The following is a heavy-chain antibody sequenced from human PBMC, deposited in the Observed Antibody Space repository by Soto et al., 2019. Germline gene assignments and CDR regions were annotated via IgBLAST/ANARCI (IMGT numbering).Heavy chain of an antibody. CDR1: GASITYGAYS. D-gene: IGHD3-10*01. Sequence: SETLSLTCTVSGASITYGAYSWSWIRQTPGKGLEWIGYINHLETTFYNPSFESRLTLSIDRTKNQFSLNLKSMSAADRAVYFCARGGGFDSFDYWGQGILVTSPQ. CDR3: ARGGGFDSFDY. V-gene: IGHV4-30-2*01. J-gene: IGHJ4*02. CDR2: INHLETT.